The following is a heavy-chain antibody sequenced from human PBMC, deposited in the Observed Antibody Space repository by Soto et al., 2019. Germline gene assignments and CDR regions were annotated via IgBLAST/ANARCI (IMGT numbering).Heavy chain of an antibody. CDR1: RGTVRTYA. D-gene: IGHD3-3*01. CDR3: ARSVGFLEVGFDY. CDR2: IIPIFGTA. J-gene: IGHJ4*02. Sequence: SVSVSCSASRGTVRTYAIILVREAPGQGLEWMGGIIPIFGTANYAQKFQGRVTITADKSTSTAYMELSSLRSEDTAVYYCARSVGFLEVGFDYWGQGTLVTVSS. V-gene: IGHV1-69*06.